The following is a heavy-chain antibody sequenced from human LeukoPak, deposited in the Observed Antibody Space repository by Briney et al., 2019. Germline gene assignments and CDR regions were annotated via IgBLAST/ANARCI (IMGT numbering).Heavy chain of an antibody. D-gene: IGHD3-22*01. V-gene: IGHV3-11*04. Sequence: PGGSLRLSCAASGFSLSDYYISWIRQAPGKGLQWISYISSSGDDIHYADSVEGRFTISRDNAKNSLYLQMNSLRAEDTAVYYCASPGGDYDSSGYFYWGQGTLVTVSS. J-gene: IGHJ4*02. CDR3: ASPGGDYDSSGYFY. CDR2: ISSSGDDI. CDR1: GFSLSDYY.